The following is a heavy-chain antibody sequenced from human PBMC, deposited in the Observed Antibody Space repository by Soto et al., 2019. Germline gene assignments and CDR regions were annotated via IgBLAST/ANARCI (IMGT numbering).Heavy chain of an antibody. CDR1: GGSISSCVYS. Sequence: QLQLQESGSGLVKPSQTLSLTCAVSGGSISSCVYSWSWIRQPPGKGLEWIGYMYNSGSTYYNSSLKSRVTISIERSTNQFSLQLSSVTAAETAVYYCAKVPKYWSQGILGTVSS. D-gene: IGHD2-2*01. V-gene: IGHV4-30-2*01. CDR3: AKVPKY. J-gene: IGHJ4*02. CDR2: MYNSGST.